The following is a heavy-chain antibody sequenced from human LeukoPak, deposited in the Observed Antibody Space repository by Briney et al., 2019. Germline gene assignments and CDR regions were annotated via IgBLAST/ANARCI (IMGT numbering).Heavy chain of an antibody. Sequence: PSETLSLTCAVYGGSFSGYYWSWIRQPPGKGLEWIGEINHSGSTNYNPSLKSRVTISVDTSKNQFSLKLSSVTAADTAVYYCARHGLTGYYISSGWFDPWGQGTLVTVSS. CDR3: ARHGLTGYYISSGWFDP. CDR2: INHSGST. V-gene: IGHV4-34*01. CDR1: GGSFSGYY. D-gene: IGHD3-9*01. J-gene: IGHJ5*02.